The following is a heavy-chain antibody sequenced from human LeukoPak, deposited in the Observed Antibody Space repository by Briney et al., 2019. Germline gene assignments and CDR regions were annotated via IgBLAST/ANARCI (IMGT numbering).Heavy chain of an antibody. Sequence: ASVKVSCKASGYTFTSYGISWVRQAPGQGLEWMGWINPNSGGTNYAQKFQGRVTMTRDTSISTAYMELSRLRSDDTAVYYCARYYGSGSYDTLLNYYFDYWGQGTLVTVSS. CDR3: ARYYGSGSYDTLLNYYFDY. CDR2: INPNSGGT. D-gene: IGHD3-10*01. V-gene: IGHV1-2*02. J-gene: IGHJ4*02. CDR1: GYTFTSYG.